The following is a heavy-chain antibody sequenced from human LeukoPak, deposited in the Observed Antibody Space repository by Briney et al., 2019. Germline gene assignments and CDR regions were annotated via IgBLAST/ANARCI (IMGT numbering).Heavy chain of an antibody. Sequence: SETLSLTCAVYGGSFSGYYWSWIRQPPGKGLEGIGEINHSGSTNYNPSLQSRVTISVDTSKNQFSLKLSSVTAADTAVYYCARDWCSGTSCPTGFDPWGQGTLVTVSS. D-gene: IGHD2-2*01. CDR3: ARDWCSGTSCPTGFDP. CDR1: GGSFSGYY. J-gene: IGHJ5*02. V-gene: IGHV4-34*01. CDR2: INHSGST.